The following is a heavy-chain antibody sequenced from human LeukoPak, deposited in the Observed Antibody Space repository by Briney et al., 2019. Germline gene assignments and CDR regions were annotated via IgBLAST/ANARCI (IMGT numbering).Heavy chain of an antibody. V-gene: IGHV4-4*02. CDR3: ARVVVIAAAGTYDYGMDV. D-gene: IGHD6-13*01. Sequence: PSETLSLTCAVSGGSISSSHWWSWVRQPSGKGLEWIGEIYQSGSTNYNPSLKSRVTISVDKSKNQFSLQVSSVTAADTAIYYCARVVVIAAAGTYDYGMDVWGQGTTVTVSS. CDR1: GGSISSSHW. CDR2: IYQSGST. J-gene: IGHJ6*02.